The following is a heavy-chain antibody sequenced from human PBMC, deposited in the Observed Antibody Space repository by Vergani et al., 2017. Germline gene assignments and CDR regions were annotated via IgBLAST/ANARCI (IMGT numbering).Heavy chain of an antibody. CDR2: IYYSGST. D-gene: IGHD3-3*01. CDR1: GGSISSSSYY. V-gene: IGHV4-39*07. J-gene: IGHJ4*02. CDR3: ARDLDRVFDY. Sequence: QLQLQESGPGLVKPSETLSLTCTVSGGSISSSSYYWGWIRQPPGKGLEWIGSIYYSGSTYYNQSLKSRVTISVDTSKNQFSLKLSSVTAADTAVYYCARDLDRVFDYWGQGTLVTVSS.